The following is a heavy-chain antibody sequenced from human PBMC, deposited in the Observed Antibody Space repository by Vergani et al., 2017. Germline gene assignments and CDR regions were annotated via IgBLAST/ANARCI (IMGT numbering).Heavy chain of an antibody. CDR2: ISGSGGNT. V-gene: IGHV3-23*01. CDR1: GFTFSSYA. Sequence: EVQLLESGGNLIQPGGSLRLSCGASGFTFSSYAMAWVRLAPGKGLQWVSAISGSGGNTFYTDSVKGRFTISRDNSKNTLYLQMNSLRAEDTAVYYCAKGTRYHARYYYGMDVWGQGTTVTVSS. J-gene: IGHJ6*02. D-gene: IGHD3-9*01. CDR3: AKGTRYHARYYYGMDV.